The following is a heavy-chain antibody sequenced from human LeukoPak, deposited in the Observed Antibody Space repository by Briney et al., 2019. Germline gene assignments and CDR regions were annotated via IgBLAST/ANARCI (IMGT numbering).Heavy chain of an antibody. CDR2: IIPIFGTA. D-gene: IGHD6-25*01. V-gene: IGHV1-69*05. CDR3: ARGGIAARLVAFDI. CDR1: GGTFGSYA. Sequence: ASVKVSCKASGGTFGSYAISWVRQAPGQGLEWMGGIIPIFGTANYAQKFQGRVTITTDESTSTAYMELSSLRSEDTAVYYCARGGIAARLVAFDIWGQGTMVTVSS. J-gene: IGHJ3*02.